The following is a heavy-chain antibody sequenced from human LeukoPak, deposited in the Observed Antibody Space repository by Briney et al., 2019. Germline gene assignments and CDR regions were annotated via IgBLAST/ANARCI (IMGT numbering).Heavy chain of an antibody. Sequence: SETLSLTCTVSGTSIRSSSMYWGWIRQPPGKGLEWLGSVYYTGSTFHNPFLKRRVTIPVDTSKNQFSLRLTSVTAADTAIYYCARHVAYYYDSSGYPDFWGQGTLVTVSS. J-gene: IGHJ4*02. D-gene: IGHD3-22*01. CDR1: GTSIRSSSMY. V-gene: IGHV4-39*01. CDR3: ARHVAYYYDSSGYPDF. CDR2: VYYTGST.